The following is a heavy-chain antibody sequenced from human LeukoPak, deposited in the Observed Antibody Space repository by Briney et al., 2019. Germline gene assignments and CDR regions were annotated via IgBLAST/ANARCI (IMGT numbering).Heavy chain of an antibody. D-gene: IGHD5-18*01. CDR3: ARDRPDVDTAMRRDAFDI. V-gene: IGHV4-39*07. CDR1: GGSISSSSYY. CDR2: IYYSGST. J-gene: IGHJ3*02. Sequence: SETLSLTCTVSGGSISSSSYYWGWIRQPPGKGLEWIGSIYYSGSTYYNPSLKSRVTISVDTSKNQFSLKLSSVTAADTAVYYRARDRPDVDTAMRRDAFDIWGQGTMVTVSS.